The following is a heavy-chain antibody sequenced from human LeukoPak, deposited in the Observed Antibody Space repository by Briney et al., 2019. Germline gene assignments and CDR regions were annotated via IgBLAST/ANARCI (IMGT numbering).Heavy chain of an antibody. Sequence: SGTLSLTCAVSGGSISSSNWWSWVRQPPGKGLEWIGYIYHSGSTYYNPSLKSRVTISVDRSKNQFSLKLSSVTAADTAVYYCARARQYYYGSGSYLAPFFDYWGQGTLVTVSS. V-gene: IGHV4-4*02. CDR1: GGSISSSNW. D-gene: IGHD3-10*01. CDR3: ARARQYYYGSGSYLAPFFDY. CDR2: IYHSGST. J-gene: IGHJ4*02.